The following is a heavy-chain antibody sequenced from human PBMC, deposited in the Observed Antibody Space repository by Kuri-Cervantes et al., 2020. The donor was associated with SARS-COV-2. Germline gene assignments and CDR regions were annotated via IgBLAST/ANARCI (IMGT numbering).Heavy chain of an antibody. J-gene: IGHJ6*02. CDR1: GFTFSAYC. CDR3: VRGDGMDV. Sequence: GESLKISCAASGFTFSAYCMHWVRHAPGKGLVWVSHIDGDGTSIGYADSVQGRFTISRDNAKGTLYLQMHSLRAEDTAMYYCVRGDGMDVWGQGTTVTVSS. V-gene: IGHV3-74*01. CDR2: IDGDGTSI.